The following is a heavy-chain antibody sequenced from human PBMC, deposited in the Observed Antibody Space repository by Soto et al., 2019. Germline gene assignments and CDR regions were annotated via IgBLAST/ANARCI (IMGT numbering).Heavy chain of an antibody. Sequence: PGGSLRLSCAASGFTFSSYSINWVRQAPGKGLEWVSYISSSSSTIYYADSVKGRFTISRDNSKNTLYLQMNSLRAEDTAVYYCARDFDYWGQGTLVTVSS. CDR1: GFTFSSYS. J-gene: IGHJ4*02. CDR3: ARDFDY. V-gene: IGHV3-48*01. CDR2: ISSSSSTI.